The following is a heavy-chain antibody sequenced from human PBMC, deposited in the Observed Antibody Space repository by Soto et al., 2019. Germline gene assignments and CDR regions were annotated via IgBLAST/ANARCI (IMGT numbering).Heavy chain of an antibody. J-gene: IGHJ4*02. Sequence: EVQLLESGGGLVQPGGSLRLSCAASGFTFSSYTMTWVRQAPGRGLEWVSPISGSGGFTYYADSVKGRFTISRDNSKNTLYVQMNSLRAEDTAIYYCAKDGSYYDSPTESDYWGQGTLVTVSS. CDR3: AKDGSYYDSPTESDY. V-gene: IGHV3-23*01. CDR2: ISGSGGFT. D-gene: IGHD3-22*01. CDR1: GFTFSSYT.